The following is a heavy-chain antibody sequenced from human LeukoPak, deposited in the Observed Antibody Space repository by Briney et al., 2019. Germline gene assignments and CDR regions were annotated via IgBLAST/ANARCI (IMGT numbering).Heavy chain of an antibody. D-gene: IGHD4-11*01. CDR3: ARDSNYWYFDY. CDR2: IWYDGSNK. Sequence: GGSLRLSCAASGFTFSSYGMHWVRQAPGKGLEWVAVIWYDGSNKYYADSVKGRFTISRDNSKNTLYLQMNSLRAEDTAVYYCARDSNYWYFDYWGQGTLVTASS. CDR1: GFTFSSYG. V-gene: IGHV3-33*01. J-gene: IGHJ4*02.